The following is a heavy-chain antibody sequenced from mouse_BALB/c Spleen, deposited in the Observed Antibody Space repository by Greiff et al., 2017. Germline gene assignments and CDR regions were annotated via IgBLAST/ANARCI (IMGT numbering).Heavy chain of an antibody. D-gene: IGHD4-1*01. Sequence: VQLKESGPGLVKPSQSLSLTCTVTGYSITSDYAWNWIRQFPGNKLEWMGYISYSGSTSYNPSLKSRISITRDTSKNQFFLQLNSVTTEDTATYYCARRTNWYYFDYWGQGTTLTVSS. CDR3: ARRTNWYYFDY. J-gene: IGHJ2*01. CDR1: GYSITSDYA. CDR2: ISYSGST. V-gene: IGHV3-2*02.